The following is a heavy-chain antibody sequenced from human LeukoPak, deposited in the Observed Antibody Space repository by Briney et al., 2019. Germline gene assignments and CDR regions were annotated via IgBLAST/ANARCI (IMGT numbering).Heavy chain of an antibody. CDR2: IWYDGSNK. Sequence: GGSLRLSCAASGFTFSSYAMSWVRQAPGKGLEWVAVIWYDGSNKYYADSVKGRFTISRDNSKNTLYLQMNSLRAEDTAVYYCARDHNWGLRGKYDYWGQGTLVTVSS. J-gene: IGHJ4*02. CDR1: GFTFSSYA. CDR3: ARDHNWGLRGKYDY. D-gene: IGHD1-26*01. V-gene: IGHV3-33*08.